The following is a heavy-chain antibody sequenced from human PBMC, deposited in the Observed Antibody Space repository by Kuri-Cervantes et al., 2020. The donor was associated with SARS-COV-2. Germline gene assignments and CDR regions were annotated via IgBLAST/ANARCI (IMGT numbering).Heavy chain of an antibody. CDR2: IYYSGST. V-gene: IGHV4-59*01. CDR3: ARVSEGVGVVDY. CDR1: GGPTSSYY. D-gene: IGHD3-10*01. J-gene: IGHJ4*02. Sequence: SETLSLTCTVSGGPTSSYYWSWIRQPPGKGLEWIGYIYYSGSTNYNPSLKSRVTISVDTSKNQFSLKLSSVTAADTAVYYCARVSEGVGVVDYWGQGTLVTVSS.